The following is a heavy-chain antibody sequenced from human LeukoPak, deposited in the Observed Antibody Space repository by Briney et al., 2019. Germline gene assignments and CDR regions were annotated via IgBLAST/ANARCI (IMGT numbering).Heavy chain of an antibody. V-gene: IGHV1-2*02. J-gene: IGHJ4*02. Sequence: GASVKVSCKASGYTFTGYYMHWVRQAPGQGLEWMGWINPNSGGTNYAQKFQGRVTMTRDTSISTAYMELSRLRSDDTAVYYRAVYGSGSYYPLDYWGQGTLVTVSS. CDR3: AVYGSGSYYPLDY. CDR1: GYTFTGYY. CDR2: INPNSGGT. D-gene: IGHD3-10*01.